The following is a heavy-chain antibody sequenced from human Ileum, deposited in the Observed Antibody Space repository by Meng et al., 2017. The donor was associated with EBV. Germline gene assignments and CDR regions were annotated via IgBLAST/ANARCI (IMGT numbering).Heavy chain of an antibody. CDR3: ARVGQWLPIDY. CDR2: IYHSGST. CDR1: VGSISSSNW. D-gene: IGHD6-19*01. Sequence: QGPLPDSGPGQVKPSGTRSLTGAVSVGSISSSNWWSCVRQPPGKGLEWIGEIYHSGSTNYNPSLKSRVTISVDKSKNQFSLNLSSVTAADTAVYYCARVGQWLPIDYWGQGTLVTVSS. V-gene: IGHV4-4*02. J-gene: IGHJ4*02.